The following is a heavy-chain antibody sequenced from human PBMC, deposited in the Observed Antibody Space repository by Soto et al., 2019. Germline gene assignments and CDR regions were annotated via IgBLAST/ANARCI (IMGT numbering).Heavy chain of an antibody. D-gene: IGHD6-13*01. CDR1: GYSFTSYW. V-gene: IGHV5-10-1*01. CDR2: IDPSDSYT. Sequence: ISCKGSGYSFTSYWISWVRQMPGKGLEWMGRIDPSDSYTNYSPSFQGHVTISADKSISTAYLQWSSLKASDTAMYYCARRGSGLAAQDYYYYGMDVWGQGTTVTLSS. CDR3: ARRGSGLAAQDYYYYGMDV. J-gene: IGHJ6*02.